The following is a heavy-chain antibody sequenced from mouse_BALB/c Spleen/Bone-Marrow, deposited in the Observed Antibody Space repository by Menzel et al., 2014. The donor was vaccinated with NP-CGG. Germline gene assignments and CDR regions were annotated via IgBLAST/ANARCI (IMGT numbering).Heavy chain of an antibody. Sequence: DVQLVESGGGLVQPGGSRKLSCAASGFTFSSFGMHWVRQAPEKGLEWVAYISSGSSTIFYADTVKGRFTVSRDDPKNTLFLQMTSLRSEDTAMYFCTRGGNWDDFDSWGQGTTLTVSS. J-gene: IGHJ2*01. CDR3: TRGGNWDDFDS. CDR2: ISSGSSTI. V-gene: IGHV5-17*02. D-gene: IGHD4-1*01. CDR1: GFTFSSFG.